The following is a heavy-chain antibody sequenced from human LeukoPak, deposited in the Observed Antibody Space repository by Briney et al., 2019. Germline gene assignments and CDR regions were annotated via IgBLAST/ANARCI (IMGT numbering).Heavy chain of an antibody. J-gene: IGHJ4*02. CDR3: AKDDHGGSGWRDYFDY. CDR1: GFTFSSYA. V-gene: IGHV3-23*01. Sequence: GGSLRLSCAASGFTFSSYAMSWVRQAPGKGLEWVSAISGSGGSTYYAESVKGRFTISRDNSKNTLYLQMNSLRAEDMAVYYCAKDDHGGSGWRDYFDYWGQGTLVTVSS. CDR2: ISGSGGST. D-gene: IGHD6-19*01.